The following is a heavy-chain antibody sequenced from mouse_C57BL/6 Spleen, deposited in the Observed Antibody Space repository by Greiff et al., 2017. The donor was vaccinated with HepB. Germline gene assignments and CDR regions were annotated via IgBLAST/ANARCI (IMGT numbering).Heavy chain of an antibody. V-gene: IGHV5-6*01. CDR3: ASPNSNSFAY. Sequence: EVMLVESGGDLVKTGGSLKLSCAASGFTFSSYGMSWVRQTPDKRLEWVATISSGGSYTYYPDSVKGRFTISRDNAKNTLYLQMSSLKSEDTAMYYCASPNSNSFAYWGQGTLVTVSA. CDR1: GFTFSSYG. J-gene: IGHJ3*01. D-gene: IGHD2-5*01. CDR2: ISSGGSYT.